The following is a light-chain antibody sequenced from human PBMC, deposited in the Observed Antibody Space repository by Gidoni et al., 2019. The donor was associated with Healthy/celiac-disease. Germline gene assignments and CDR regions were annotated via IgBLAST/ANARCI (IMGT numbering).Light chain of an antibody. V-gene: IGKV3-15*01. CDR3: QQCNTWPLT. Sequence: EIVMTQSPATLSVSPGERATLSCRASQSVSSNLAWYQQKLGQAPRLLIYGASTRATGIPARFNGSGSGTEFTLSISSLQSEDFAVYYCQQCNTWPLTFGQXTKVEIK. CDR2: GAS. J-gene: IGKJ1*01. CDR1: QSVSSN.